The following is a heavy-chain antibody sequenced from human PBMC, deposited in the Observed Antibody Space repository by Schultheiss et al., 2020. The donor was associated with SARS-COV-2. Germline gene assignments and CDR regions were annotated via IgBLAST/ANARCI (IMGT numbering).Heavy chain of an antibody. V-gene: IGHV4-31*03. CDR2: IYYSGST. Sequence: SETLSLTCTVSGGSISSGGYYWSWIRQHPGKGLEWIGYIYYSGSTYYNPSLKSRVTISVDTSKNQFSLKLSSVTAADTAVYYCASHRTAAAGSGSFDYWGQGTLVTVYS. D-gene: IGHD6-13*01. J-gene: IGHJ4*02. CDR3: ASHRTAAAGSGSFDY. CDR1: GGSISSGGYY.